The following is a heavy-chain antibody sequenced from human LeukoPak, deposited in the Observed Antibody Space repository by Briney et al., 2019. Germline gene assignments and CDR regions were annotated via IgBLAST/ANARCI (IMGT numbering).Heavy chain of an antibody. CDR3: ARDGTVRNWFDP. CDR2: IIPILGIA. J-gene: IGHJ5*02. CDR1: GGTFSSYA. V-gene: IGHV1-69*04. D-gene: IGHD4-11*01. Sequence: SVKVSCKASGGTFSSYAISWVRQAPGQGLEWMGRIIPILGIANYAQKFQGRVTITADKSTSTAYMELSSLRSEDTAVYYCARDGTVRNWFDPWGQGTLVTVSS.